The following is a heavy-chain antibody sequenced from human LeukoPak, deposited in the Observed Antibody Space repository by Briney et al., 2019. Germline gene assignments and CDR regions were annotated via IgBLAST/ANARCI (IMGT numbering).Heavy chain of an antibody. Sequence: SETLSLTCTVSGGSISSSSYFWGWIRQPPGKGLEWIGSINYSGSTYDNPSLKSRVTTSVDTSNNQFSLKLSSVTAADTAVYYCATIKRGNIFGYFDFWGQGIPVTVSS. CDR2: INYSGST. J-gene: IGHJ4*02. V-gene: IGHV4-39*07. D-gene: IGHD5-18*01. CDR3: ATIKRGNIFGYFDF. CDR1: GGSISSSSYF.